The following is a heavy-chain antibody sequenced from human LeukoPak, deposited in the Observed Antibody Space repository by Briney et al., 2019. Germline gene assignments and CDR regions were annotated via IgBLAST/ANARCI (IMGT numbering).Heavy chain of an antibody. Sequence: GGSLRLSCAASGFTFNSFAMNWVRQAPGKGLEWVSSISGSDGSSHYADFVKGRFTISRDNSKNTRHLQMNSLRAEDTAVYYCAKSLGVGGYTRYKGFDQWGQGTLVTVSS. CDR2: ISGSDGSS. CDR1: GFTFNSFA. D-gene: IGHD3-16*02. J-gene: IGHJ4*02. CDR3: AKSLGVGGYTRYKGFDQ. V-gene: IGHV3-23*01.